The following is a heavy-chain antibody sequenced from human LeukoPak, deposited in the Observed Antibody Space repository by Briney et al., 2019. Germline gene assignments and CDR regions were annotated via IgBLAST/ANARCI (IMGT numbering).Heavy chain of an antibody. CDR2: ISSSSSYI. CDR3: ARDFKAGYGDYASYNWFDP. V-gene: IGHV3-21*01. J-gene: IGHJ5*02. CDR1: GFTFSSYG. D-gene: IGHD4-17*01. Sequence: GGSLRLSCAASGFTFSSYGMHWVRQAPGKGLEWVSSISSSSSYIYYADSVKGRFTISRDNAKNSLYLQMNSLRAEDTAVYYCARDFKAGYGDYASYNWFDPWGQGTLVTVSS.